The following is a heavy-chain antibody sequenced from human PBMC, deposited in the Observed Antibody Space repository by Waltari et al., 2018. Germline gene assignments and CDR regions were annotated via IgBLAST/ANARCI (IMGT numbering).Heavy chain of an antibody. CDR2: INPNSGGT. CDR1: GYSFSGYY. CDR3: ARELGSSAYFYYYGLDV. J-gene: IGHJ6*02. D-gene: IGHD6-19*01. Sequence: QMQLVQSGAEVTKPGASVKVSCKASGYSFSGYYIHWVRQAPGQGLEGMGRINPNSGGTKYAQKFQGRVTMTRDTSISTAYMELSTLRSDDTAVYHCARELGSSAYFYYYGLDVWGQGTTVTVSS. V-gene: IGHV1-2*06.